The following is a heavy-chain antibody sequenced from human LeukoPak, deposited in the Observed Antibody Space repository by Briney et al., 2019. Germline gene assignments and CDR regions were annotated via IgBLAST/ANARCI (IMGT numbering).Heavy chain of an antibody. CDR3: AKANPQWLVWDAFDI. V-gene: IGHV3-23*01. CDR2: ISASGGTT. Sequence: GGSLTLSCAASGFTFSTYAMSWVRQAPGRGLEWVSGISASGGTTYYADSVKGRFTISRDNSKNTLYLQMNSLRGEDTAVYYCAKANPQWLVWDAFDIWGQGTMVTVSS. D-gene: IGHD6-19*01. J-gene: IGHJ3*02. CDR1: GFTFSTYA.